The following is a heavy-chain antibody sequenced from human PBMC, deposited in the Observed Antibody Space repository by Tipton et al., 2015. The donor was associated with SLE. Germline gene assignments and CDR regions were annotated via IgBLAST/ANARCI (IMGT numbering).Heavy chain of an antibody. CDR1: GFTFSSYA. D-gene: IGHD6-13*01. CDR2: ISGSGGST. CDR3: AGRGYSSSWSSFDV. J-gene: IGHJ2*01. Sequence: SLRLSCAASGFTFSSYAMSWVRQAPGKGLEWVSAISGSGGSTDYADSVKGRFTISRDNSKNTLYLQMNSLRAEDTAVYYCAGRGYSSSWSSFDVWGRGTLVTVSS. V-gene: IGHV3-23*01.